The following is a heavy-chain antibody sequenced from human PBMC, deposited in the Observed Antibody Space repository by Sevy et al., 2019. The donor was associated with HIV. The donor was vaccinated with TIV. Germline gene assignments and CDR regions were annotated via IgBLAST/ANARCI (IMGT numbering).Heavy chain of an antibody. CDR1: GYTLTELS. J-gene: IGHJ4*02. CDR2: FDPEDGET. V-gene: IGHV1-24*01. CDR3: ATDKDYYDSSGYYHRYFDY. D-gene: IGHD3-22*01. Sequence: ASVKVSCKVSGYTLTELSMHWVRQAPGKGPEWMGGFDPEDGETIYAQKFQGRVTMTEDTSTDTAYMELSSLRSEDTAVYYCATDKDYYDSSGYYHRYFDYWGQGTLVTVSS.